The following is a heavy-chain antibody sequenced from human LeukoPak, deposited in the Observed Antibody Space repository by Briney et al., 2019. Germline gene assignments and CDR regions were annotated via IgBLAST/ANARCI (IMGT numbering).Heavy chain of an antibody. Sequence: GGSLRLSCAASGFTGRSNYMSWVRQAPGKGLEWVTDIYSGGSTSSTDSMKGRFTIAIDNSKNTLYLQMNSLRAEDTAVYYCARDAPLLPKSFDYWGQGTLVTVSS. D-gene: IGHD3-22*01. CDR1: GFTGRSNY. CDR2: IYSGGST. CDR3: ARDAPLLPKSFDY. J-gene: IGHJ4*02. V-gene: IGHV3-66*01.